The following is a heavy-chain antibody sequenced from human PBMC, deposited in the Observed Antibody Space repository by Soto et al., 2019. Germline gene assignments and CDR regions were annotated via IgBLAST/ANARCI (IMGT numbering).Heavy chain of an antibody. CDR2: IYYSGST. J-gene: IGHJ5*02. V-gene: IGHV4-31*03. CDR3: ARDGIENWFDP. CDR1: GGSISSGGYY. Sequence: SETLSLTCTVSGGSISSGGYYWSWIRQHPGKGLEWIGYIYYSGSTYYNPSLKSRVTISVDTSKNQFSLKLSSVTAADTAVYYCARDGIENWFDPWGQGTLVTVSS.